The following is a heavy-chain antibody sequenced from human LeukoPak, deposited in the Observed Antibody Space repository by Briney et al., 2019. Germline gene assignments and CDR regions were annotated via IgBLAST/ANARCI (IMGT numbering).Heavy chain of an antibody. CDR1: GFTFSTCG. D-gene: IGHD3-22*01. Sequence: PGRSLRLSCAASGFTFSTCGMHWVRQAPGKGLEWVAVIWYDGSDQYHADSVKGRFTISRDNSKDTLYLQMNSLRAEDTAVYYCASLIGHTDYYDSSGYSSPFDSWGQGTLVTVSS. V-gene: IGHV3-33*01. J-gene: IGHJ4*02. CDR3: ASLIGHTDYYDSSGYSSPFDS. CDR2: IWYDGSDQ.